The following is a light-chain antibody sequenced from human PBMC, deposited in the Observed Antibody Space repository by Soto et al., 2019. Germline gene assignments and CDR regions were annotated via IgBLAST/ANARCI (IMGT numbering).Light chain of an antibody. J-gene: IGKJ1*01. V-gene: IGKV1-39*01. CDR2: AAS. CDR1: QSIGRN. Sequence: DIQMTQSPSSLSASVRDRVTITCRSSQSIGRNLNWYLQKPGKAPKLLVYAASHLQSGVPSRFSGGGSGTAFTLTISSLQPEDSATYYCQQRYNTPWTFGQGTKVDIK. CDR3: QQRYNTPWT.